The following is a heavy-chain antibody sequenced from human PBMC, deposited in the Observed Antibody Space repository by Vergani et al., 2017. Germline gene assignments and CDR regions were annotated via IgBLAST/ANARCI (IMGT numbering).Heavy chain of an antibody. J-gene: IGHJ6*02. D-gene: IGHD3-10*01. Sequence: QVQLQESGPGLVKPSQTLSLTCTVSGGSISSGDYYWSWIRQPPGKGLEWIGYIYYSGSTYYNPSLKSRVTISVDTSKNQFSLKLSSVTAADTAVYYRARDQFRRWGSGSYYRLYYYYYYGMDVWGQGTTVTVSS. V-gene: IGHV4-30-4*08. CDR2: IYYSGST. CDR1: GGSISSGDYY. CDR3: ARDQFRRWGSGSYYRLYYYYYYGMDV.